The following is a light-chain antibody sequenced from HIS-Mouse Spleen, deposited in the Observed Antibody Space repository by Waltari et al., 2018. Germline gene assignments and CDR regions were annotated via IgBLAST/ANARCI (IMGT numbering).Light chain of an antibody. CDR1: QGISSW. Sequence: DIQMTQSPSSVSASVGDRVTITCRPSQGISSWLAWYQRKPGKAPKILSYAASSLQSGVPSRFSGSGSGTDFTLTISSLQPEDFATYYCQQANSFPPTFGQGTKVEIK. V-gene: IGKV1-12*01. CDR2: AAS. CDR3: QQANSFPPT. J-gene: IGKJ1*01.